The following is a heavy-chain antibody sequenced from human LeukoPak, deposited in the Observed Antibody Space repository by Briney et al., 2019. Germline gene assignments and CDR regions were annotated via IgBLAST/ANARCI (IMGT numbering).Heavy chain of an antibody. CDR1: GGTFSSYA. CDR3: ARGDYYGSGSYYKKTVDY. Sequence: SVKVSCKASGGTFSSYAISWVRQAPGQGLEWMGGIIPIFGTANYAQRLQGRVTMTTDTSTSTAYMELRSLRSDDTAVYYCARGDYYGSGSYYKKTVDYWGQGTLVTVSS. J-gene: IGHJ4*02. V-gene: IGHV1-69*05. CDR2: IIPIFGTA. D-gene: IGHD3-10*01.